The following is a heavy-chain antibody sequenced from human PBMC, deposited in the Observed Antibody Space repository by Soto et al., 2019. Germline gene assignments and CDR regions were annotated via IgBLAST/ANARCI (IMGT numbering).Heavy chain of an antibody. CDR3: ARTVSGIAAAGTGWIYYYYGMDV. J-gene: IGHJ6*02. CDR2: TYYRSKWYN. V-gene: IGHV6-1*01. CDR1: GDSVSSNSAA. Sequence: SQTLSLTCAISGDSVSSNSAAWNWIRQSPSRGLEWLGRTYYRSKWYNDYAVSVKSRITISPDTSKNQFSLQLNSVTPEDTAVYYCARTVSGIAAAGTGWIYYYYGMDVWGQGTTVTVSS. D-gene: IGHD6-13*01.